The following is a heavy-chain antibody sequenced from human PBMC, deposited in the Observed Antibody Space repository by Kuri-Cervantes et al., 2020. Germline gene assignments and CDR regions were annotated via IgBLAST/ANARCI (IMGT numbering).Heavy chain of an antibody. CDR3: ATPPGLVGATRLYFQH. Sequence: SVKVSCKASGGTFGSCTITWVRQAPGQGLEWMGRIIPILGIAIYAQKFQGRVTMTEDTSTDTAYMELSSLRSEDTAVYYCATPPGLVGATRLYFQHWGQGTLVTVSS. J-gene: IGHJ1*01. V-gene: IGHV1-69*02. CDR2: IIPILGIA. D-gene: IGHD1-26*01. CDR1: GGTFGSCT.